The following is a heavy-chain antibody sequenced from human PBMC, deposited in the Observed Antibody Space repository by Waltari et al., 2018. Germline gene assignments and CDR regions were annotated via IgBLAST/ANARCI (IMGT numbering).Heavy chain of an antibody. V-gene: IGHV4-31*03. Sequence: QVQLLESGPGLVKPSQTLSPTCTVSRGSISSGGSYWRLIRQHPGKGLEWIGYIYYSGSTYYNPSLKSRVTISVDTSKNQFSLKLSSVTAADTAVYYCARTPGMGYFGSGPSMDVWGQGTTVTVSS. CDR1: RGSISSGGSY. CDR2: IYYSGST. J-gene: IGHJ6*02. D-gene: IGHD3-10*01. CDR3: ARTPGMGYFGSGPSMDV.